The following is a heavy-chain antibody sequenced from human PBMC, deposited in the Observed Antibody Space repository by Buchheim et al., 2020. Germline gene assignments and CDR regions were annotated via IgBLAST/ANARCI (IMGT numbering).Heavy chain of an antibody. Sequence: QLQLQESGPGLVKPSETLSLTCTVSGGSISGSGYYWGWIRQPPGRGLEWIGSTLYSGSTYYYPSLQSRVTISVDTSKNQLSLKLTSVTAADTAVFYCARSVEDSTSVANFDYWGQGTL. CDR3: ARSVEDSTSVANFDY. CDR2: TLYSGST. D-gene: IGHD4-23*01. CDR1: GGSISGSGYY. V-gene: IGHV4-39*01. J-gene: IGHJ4*02.